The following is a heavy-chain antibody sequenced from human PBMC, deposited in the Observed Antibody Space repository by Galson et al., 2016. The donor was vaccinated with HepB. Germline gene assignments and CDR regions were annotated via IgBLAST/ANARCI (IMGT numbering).Heavy chain of an antibody. CDR2: TRNKGRSFST. V-gene: IGHV3-72*01. CDR1: GFIFSDHY. D-gene: IGHD2-21*01. Sequence: SLRLSCAVSGFIFSDHYMDWVRQAPGKGLEWIGRTRNKGRSFSTEYAASVKGRFTISRDDSQNSLYLQMNNLKTDDTAAYYCVRVACDGGGCAWRPFDIWGQGTMVTVSS. CDR3: VRVACDGGGCAWRPFDI. J-gene: IGHJ3*02.